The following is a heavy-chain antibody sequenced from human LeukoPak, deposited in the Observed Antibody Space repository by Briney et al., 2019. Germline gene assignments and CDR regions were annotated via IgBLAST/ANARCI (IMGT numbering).Heavy chain of an antibody. V-gene: IGHV3-66*01. CDR2: IHSGGST. CDR3: ARDGEVGVGRWFDP. Sequence: GGSLRLSCAASGFTVSSNYMSWVRQAPGKGLEWVSVIHSGGSTYYADSVKGRFTFSRDNAKNSLSLQMNSLRAEDTAVYYCARDGEVGVGRWFDPWGQGTLVTVSS. D-gene: IGHD1-26*01. J-gene: IGHJ5*02. CDR1: GFTVSSNY.